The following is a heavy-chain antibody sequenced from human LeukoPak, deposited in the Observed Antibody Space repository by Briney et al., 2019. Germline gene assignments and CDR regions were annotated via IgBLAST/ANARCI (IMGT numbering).Heavy chain of an antibody. Sequence: ASVKVSCKASGYTFIGYAIHWVRQAPGQRLERMGWINAGNGNTEYSQNLQDRVTITRDTSATTAYMELSSLRSEDTAVYYCARGSYFYGSGSFMGSDYWGQGTLVTVSS. D-gene: IGHD3-10*01. CDR2: INAGNGNT. V-gene: IGHV1-3*01. J-gene: IGHJ4*02. CDR3: ARGSYFYGSGSFMGSDY. CDR1: GYTFIGYA.